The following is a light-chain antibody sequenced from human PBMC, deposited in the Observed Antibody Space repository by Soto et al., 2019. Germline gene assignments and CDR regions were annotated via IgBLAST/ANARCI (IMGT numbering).Light chain of an antibody. CDR3: CSSAGGFTWV. CDR1: SSDVV. V-gene: IGLV2-11*01. CDR2: YVS. J-gene: IGLJ3*02. Sequence: QSALTQPRSVSGSPGQSVTISCTGTSSDVVSWYQQHPGQAPKLIIYYVSQRPSGVPDRFSGSKSVNTASLTISGLQAEDEADYYCCSSAGGFTWVFGGGTKVTVL.